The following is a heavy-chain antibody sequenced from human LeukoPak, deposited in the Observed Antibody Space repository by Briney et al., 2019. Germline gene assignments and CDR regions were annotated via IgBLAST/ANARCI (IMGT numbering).Heavy chain of an antibody. J-gene: IGHJ6*03. Sequence: GASVKVSCKASGYTFTGYYMHWVRQAPGQGLEWMGWINPNSGGTNYAQKFQGRVTMTRDTSISTAYMELSRLRSDDTAVYYCARGGFVTMVRGEPYYYYMDVWGKGTTVTISS. CDR3: ARGGFVTMVRGEPYYYYMDV. V-gene: IGHV1-2*02. CDR1: GYTFTGYY. CDR2: INPNSGGT. D-gene: IGHD3-10*01.